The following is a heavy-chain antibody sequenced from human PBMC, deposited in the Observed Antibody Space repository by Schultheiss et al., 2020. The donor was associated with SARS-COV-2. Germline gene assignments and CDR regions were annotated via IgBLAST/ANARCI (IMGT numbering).Heavy chain of an antibody. D-gene: IGHD3-16*02. Sequence: GESLKISCAASGFTFSSYWMSWVRQAPGKGLEWVANIKQDGSEKYYVDSVKGRFTISRDNAKNSLYLQMNSLRAEDTAVYYCARGKIVFDYWGQGTLVTVSS. CDR2: IKQDGSEK. CDR3: ARGKIVFDY. CDR1: GFTFSSYW. V-gene: IGHV3-7*01. J-gene: IGHJ4*02.